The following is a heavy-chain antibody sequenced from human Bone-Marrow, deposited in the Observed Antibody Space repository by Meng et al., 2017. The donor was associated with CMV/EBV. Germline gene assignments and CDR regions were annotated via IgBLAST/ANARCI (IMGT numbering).Heavy chain of an antibody. CDR1: GINLKTYW. Sequence: GESLKISCAVSGINLKTYWMHWVRQAPGKGLEWVAFIRYDGSNKYYADSVKGRFTISRDNSKNTLYLQMNSLRAEDTAVYYCAKDAAMVSNYYYYGMDVWGQGTTVTVSS. V-gene: IGHV3-30*02. CDR2: IRYDGSNK. J-gene: IGHJ6*02. D-gene: IGHD5-18*01. CDR3: AKDAAMVSNYYYYGMDV.